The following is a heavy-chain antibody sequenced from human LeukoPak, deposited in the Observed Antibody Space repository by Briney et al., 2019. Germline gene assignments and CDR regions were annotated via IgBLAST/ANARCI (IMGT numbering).Heavy chain of an antibody. V-gene: IGHV3-23*01. Sequence: TGGSLRLSCAASGFAFSTFGMSWVRQAPGKGLDWVSCLSHDSDNTYYADSVKGRFTISRDNATNPLYLQMSNLKAEDTYVEQRTKGSLRFHSWGQGTLVTVSS. CDR1: GFAFSTFG. CDR2: LSHDSDNT. D-gene: IGHD3-3*01. J-gene: IGHJ4*02. CDR3: TKGSLRFHS.